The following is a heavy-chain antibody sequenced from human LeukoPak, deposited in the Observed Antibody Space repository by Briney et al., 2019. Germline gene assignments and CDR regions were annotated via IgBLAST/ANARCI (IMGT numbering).Heavy chain of an antibody. Sequence: GGSLRLSCAASVFTFNTYTMNWVRQAPWKGLEWVSSISGSSGIIDYADSVRGRFTISRDNAKNSLYLQMNSLRAEDTAVYYCARGSTYYEGSGQVPFDYWGQGTLVTVSS. CDR2: ISGSSGII. V-gene: IGHV3-48*01. D-gene: IGHD3-22*01. CDR3: ARGSTYYEGSGQVPFDY. J-gene: IGHJ4*02. CDR1: VFTFNTYT.